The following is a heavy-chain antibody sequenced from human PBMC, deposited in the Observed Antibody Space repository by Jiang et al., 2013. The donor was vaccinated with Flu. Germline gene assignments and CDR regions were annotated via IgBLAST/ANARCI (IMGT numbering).Heavy chain of an antibody. J-gene: IGHJ4*02. CDR3: AKSRGYIYGWPVPNFDY. CDR2: IKQDGSEK. Sequence: GGLVQPGGSLRLSCAASGFTFSSYWMSWVRQAPGKGLEWVANIKQDGSEKYYVDSVKGRFTISRDNAKNSLYLQMNSLRAEDTALYYCAKSRGYIYGWPVPNFDYWGQGHLVTVSS. CDR1: GFTFSSYW. D-gene: IGHD5-18*01. V-gene: IGHV3-7*03.